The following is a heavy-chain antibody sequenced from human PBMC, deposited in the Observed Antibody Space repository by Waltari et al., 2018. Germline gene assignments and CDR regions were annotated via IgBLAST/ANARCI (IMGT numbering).Heavy chain of an antibody. CDR1: GFTFSIYA. J-gene: IGHJ4*02. V-gene: IGHV3-23*04. CDR2: SSGNCGTT. D-gene: IGHD3-3*01. Sequence: EVQLVESGGGLVQPGGSLRLSCAASGFTFSIYAMSWVRQAPGKGLDWVSGSSGNCGTTYYADSVKGRFTISRDNSKNTLYLQMNSLRAEDTAVYYCANDVRDFWSPYYFQYWGRGTLVTVSS. CDR3: ANDVRDFWSPYYFQY.